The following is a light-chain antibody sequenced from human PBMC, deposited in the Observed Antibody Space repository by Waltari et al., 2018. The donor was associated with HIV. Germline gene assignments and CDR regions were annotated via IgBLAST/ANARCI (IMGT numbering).Light chain of an antibody. V-gene: IGLV3-21*01. Sequence: SYVLTQPPSVSVAPGKTARITCGGNNIGSKNVHWYQQKPGQAPVVVIYYDSDRPSGIPERFSGSNSGNTATLTISRVEDGDEADYYCQVRDSSSDHAVFGGGTKLTVL. CDR1: NIGSKN. CDR3: QVRDSSSDHAV. J-gene: IGLJ2*01. CDR2: YDS.